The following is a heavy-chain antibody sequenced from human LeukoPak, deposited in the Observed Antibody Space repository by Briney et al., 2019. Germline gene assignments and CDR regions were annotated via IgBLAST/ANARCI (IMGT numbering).Heavy chain of an antibody. J-gene: IGHJ4*02. CDR3: AKEGRPAAPFFDY. D-gene: IGHD2-2*01. Sequence: GGSLRLSCAASGFTFDDYAMHWVRQAPGKGLEWVSGISWNSGSIGYADSVKGRLTISRDNAKNSLYLQMNSLRAEDTALYYCAKEGRPAAPFFDYWGQGTLVTVSS. V-gene: IGHV3-9*01. CDR1: GFTFDDYA. CDR2: ISWNSGSI.